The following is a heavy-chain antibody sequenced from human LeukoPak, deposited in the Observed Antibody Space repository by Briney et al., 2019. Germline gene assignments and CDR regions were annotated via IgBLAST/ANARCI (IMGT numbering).Heavy chain of an antibody. CDR2: IYYSGST. CDR1: GGSISSSSYY. J-gene: IGHJ4*02. V-gene: IGHV4-39*01. D-gene: IGHD3-22*01. CDR3: ARLYYDSSGYYQICYFDY. Sequence: SETLSLTCTVSGGSISSSSYYWGWLRQPPGKGLEWIGSIYYSGSTYYNPSLKSLVTISVDTSKNQFSLNLSSVTAADTAVYYCARLYYDSSGYYQICYFDYWGQGTLVTVSS.